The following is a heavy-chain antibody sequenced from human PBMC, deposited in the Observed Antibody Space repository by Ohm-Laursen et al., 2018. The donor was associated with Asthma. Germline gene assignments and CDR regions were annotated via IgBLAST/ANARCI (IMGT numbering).Heavy chain of an antibody. CDR1: GYTFTSYD. CDR3: ARQGSTWYSTGGEYFPH. CDR2: MNPNSGNT. V-gene: IGHV1-8*01. Sequence: ASVKVSCKASGYTFTSYDINWVRQATGQGLEWMGWMNPNSGNTGYAQKFQGRVTMTRNTSISTAYMELSSLRAEDTAVYYCARQGSTWYSTGGEYFPHWGQGTLVSVSS. D-gene: IGHD6-19*01. J-gene: IGHJ1*01.